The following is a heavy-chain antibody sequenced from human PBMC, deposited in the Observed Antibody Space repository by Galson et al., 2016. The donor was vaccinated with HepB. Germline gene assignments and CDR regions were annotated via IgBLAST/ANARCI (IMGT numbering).Heavy chain of an antibody. CDR1: GFIFSDHY. J-gene: IGHJ4*02. V-gene: IGHV3-72*01. Sequence: SLRLSCAASGFIFSDHYMDWVRQAPGKGLEWLGRSKNKANGKTTEYAASVEGRFTISRDDSKKSLYLQMNSLKIEDTAVYYCARWQSGSPVNWGQGTLVTVSS. CDR2: SKNKANGKTT. D-gene: IGHD1-26*01. CDR3: ARWQSGSPVN.